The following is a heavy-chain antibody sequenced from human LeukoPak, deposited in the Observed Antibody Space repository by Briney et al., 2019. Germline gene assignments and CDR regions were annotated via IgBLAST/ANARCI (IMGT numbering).Heavy chain of an antibody. J-gene: IGHJ5*02. CDR3: ARRRKDLNWFDP. CDR2: INYSGRT. Sequence: KPSETLSLACTVSGDSISNSDDYWGWIRQPPGKGLEWIALINYSGRTFYNPSLRSRVTISVDMSKNQFSLNLNSVTAADTAVYYCARRRKDLNWFDPWGQGTLVTVSS. CDR1: GDSISNSDDY. V-gene: IGHV4-39*01.